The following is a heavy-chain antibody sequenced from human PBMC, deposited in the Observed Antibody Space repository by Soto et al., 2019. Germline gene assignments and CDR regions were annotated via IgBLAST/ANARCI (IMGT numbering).Heavy chain of an antibody. J-gene: IGHJ4*02. V-gene: IGHV3-23*01. D-gene: IGHD4-17*01. CDR3: AKERATTTAFAY. Sequence: GGSLRLSCAASGFTFSRDGMSWVRQAPGKGLEWVSLITDNGGSTYYADSVKGRFTISRDNTKNTLFLQMNSLRAEDTAVYYCAKERATTTAFAYWGQGALVTVSS. CDR1: GFTFSRDG. CDR2: ITDNGGST.